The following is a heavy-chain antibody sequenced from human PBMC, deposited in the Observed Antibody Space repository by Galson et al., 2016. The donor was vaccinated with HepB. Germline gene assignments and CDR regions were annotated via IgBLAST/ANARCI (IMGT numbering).Heavy chain of an antibody. J-gene: IGHJ3*02. Sequence: SLRLSCAASGFIFSNYWMHWVRQAPGKGLVWVSRIHSDGSTTSYADSVKGRFAVSRDNAKNTLYMQMNSLRAEDTAVYYCARESPTTAEAFDIWGQGTMVTVSS. D-gene: IGHD4-17*01. CDR2: IHSDGSTT. V-gene: IGHV3-74*01. CDR3: ARESPTTAEAFDI. CDR1: GFIFSNYW.